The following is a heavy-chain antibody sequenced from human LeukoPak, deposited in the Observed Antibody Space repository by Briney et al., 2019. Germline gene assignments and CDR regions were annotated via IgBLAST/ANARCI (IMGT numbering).Heavy chain of an antibody. CDR1: GGTFSSYA. V-gene: IGHV1-69*05. CDR2: IIPIFGTA. CDR3: AKDFVGSSLWYFDY. J-gene: IGHJ4*02. D-gene: IGHD6-6*01. Sequence: SVKVSCKASGGTFSSYAISWVRQAPGQGLEWMGRIIPIFGTANYAQKFQGRVTITTDESTSTAYMELSSLRSEDTAVYYCAKDFVGSSLWYFDYWGQGTLVTVSS.